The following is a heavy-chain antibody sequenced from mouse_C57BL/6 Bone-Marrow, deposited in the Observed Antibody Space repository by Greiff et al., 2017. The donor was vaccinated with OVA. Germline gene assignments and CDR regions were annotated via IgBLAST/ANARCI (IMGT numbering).Heavy chain of an antibody. V-gene: IGHV7-1*01. CDR2: SRNKANDYTT. CDR1: GFTFSDFY. Sequence: EVKLVESGGGLVQSGRSLRLSCATSGFTFSDFYMEWVRQAPGKGLEWIAASRNKANDYTTEYSASVKGRFIVSRDTSQSILYLQMNALRAEDTAIYYCARDDGGTNWGQGTLVTVSA. D-gene: IGHD4-1*01. J-gene: IGHJ3*01. CDR3: ARDDGGTN.